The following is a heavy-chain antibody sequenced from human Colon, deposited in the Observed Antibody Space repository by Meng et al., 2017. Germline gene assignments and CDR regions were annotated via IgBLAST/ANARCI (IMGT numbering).Heavy chain of an antibody. CDR3: ARDYWGSLDF. V-gene: IGHV4-61*08. D-gene: IGHD3-16*01. Sequence: QGQLQESGHGLVRPSEPLSLTCAVSCASVRSPDHQWGWARKPPGKGLEWIGYARIDYANTNYNPSLKSRVNVSLDTSKNQFSLNVRSVTAADTAVYYCARDYWGSLDFWGQGILVTVSS. J-gene: IGHJ4*02. CDR1: CASVRSPDHQ. CDR2: ARIDYANT.